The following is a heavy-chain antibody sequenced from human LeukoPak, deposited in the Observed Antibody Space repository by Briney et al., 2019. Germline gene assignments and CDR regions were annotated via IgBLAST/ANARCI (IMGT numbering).Heavy chain of an antibody. J-gene: IGHJ4*02. Sequence: GRSLRLSCAASGFTFSSSCMHWVRQAPGKGLVWVSRINIDGSSTSSADSEKGFFTICRDNAKNTLYLQMNSLRAEDTAVYYCARDPEYSSSSVDYWGQGTPVTVSS. V-gene: IGHV3-74*01. CDR2: INIDGSST. CDR1: GFTFSSSC. D-gene: IGHD6-6*01. CDR3: ARDPEYSSSSVDY.